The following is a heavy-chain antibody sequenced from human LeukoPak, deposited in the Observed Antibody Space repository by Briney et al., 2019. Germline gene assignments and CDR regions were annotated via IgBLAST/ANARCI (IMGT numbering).Heavy chain of an antibody. CDR1: GFTFSSYA. V-gene: IGHV3-23*01. J-gene: IGHJ3*02. CDR2: IRGSGGST. CDR3: AKAGSIFGVAYDAFDI. Sequence: GGSLRLSCAASGFTFSSYAMSWVRQAPGKGLEWVSSIRGSGGSTYYADSVKGRFTISRDNSKNTLYLQMNSLRAEDTAVYYCAKAGSIFGVAYDAFDIWGQGTMVTVSS. D-gene: IGHD3-3*01.